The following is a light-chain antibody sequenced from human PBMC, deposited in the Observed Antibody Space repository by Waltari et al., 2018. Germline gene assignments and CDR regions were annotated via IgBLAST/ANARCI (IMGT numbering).Light chain of an antibody. J-gene: IGKJ1*01. V-gene: IGKV3-20*01. CDR1: QSVSRA. CDR3: QEYVTLPAT. CDR2: GAS. Sequence: EIVLTQSPGTLSLSPGERATLSCRASQSVSRALAWYQQKPGQAPRLLIYGASSRATGIPDRCSGSGSGTDFSLTISRLEPEDFAVYYCQEYVTLPATFGQGTKVEI.